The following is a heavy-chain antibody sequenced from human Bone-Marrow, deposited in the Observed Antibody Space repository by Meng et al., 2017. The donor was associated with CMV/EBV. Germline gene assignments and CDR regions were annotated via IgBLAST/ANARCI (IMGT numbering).Heavy chain of an antibody. D-gene: IGHD4-23*01. CDR3: ARGHYGGAYSLDY. V-gene: IGHV3-21*01. J-gene: IGHJ4*02. Sequence: GESLKISCAASGFTFSSYSMNWVRQAPGKGLEWVSSISSSSSYIYYADSVKGRFTISRDNAKNSLYLQMNSLRAEDTAVYYCARGHYGGAYSLDYWGQGTLVTVSS. CDR1: GFTFSSYS. CDR2: ISSSSSYI.